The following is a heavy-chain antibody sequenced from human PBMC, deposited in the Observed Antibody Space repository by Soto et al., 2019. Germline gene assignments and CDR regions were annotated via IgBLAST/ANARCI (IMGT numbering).Heavy chain of an antibody. V-gene: IGHV3-7*03. D-gene: IGHD4-17*01. CDR1: GFTFNTYA. CDR2: IKNDGGDK. J-gene: IGHJ4*02. CDR3: ARDVDADFRTDFDY. Sequence: GGSLRLSCTASGFTFNTYAMTWVRQAPGKGLEWVASIKNDGGDKYYVDSVKGRFTISRDSAENSVYLEMESLRDEDTALYYCARDVDADFRTDFDYWGRGTLVTVSS.